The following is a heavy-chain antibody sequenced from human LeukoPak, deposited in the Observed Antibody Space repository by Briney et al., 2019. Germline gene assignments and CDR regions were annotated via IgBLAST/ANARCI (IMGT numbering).Heavy chain of an antibody. D-gene: IGHD2-21*02. CDR2: VYYLGTT. CDR1: GGSISSSSYY. J-gene: IGHJ5*02. CDR3: ARYDLVSNWFDP. Sequence: PSETLSLTCTVSGGSISSSSYYWGWIRQPPGKGLEWIGYVYYLGTTNYNPSLKSRVTISLDTSKNQFSLNLSSVTAADTAVYYCARYDLVSNWFDPWGQGTLVTVSS. V-gene: IGHV4-61*05.